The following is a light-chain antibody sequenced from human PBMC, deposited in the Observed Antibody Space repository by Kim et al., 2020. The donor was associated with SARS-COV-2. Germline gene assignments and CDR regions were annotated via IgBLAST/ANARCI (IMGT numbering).Light chain of an antibody. CDR2: DVS. V-gene: IGLV2-14*03. CDR1: SSDVGGYNY. CDR3: SSYTSSSTLV. J-gene: IGLJ2*01. Sequence: GQSITIYCTGTSSDVGGYNYVSWYQQHPGKAPKLMIYDVSNRPSGVSNRFSGSKSGNTASLTISGLQAEDEADYYCSSYTSSSTLVFGGGTKLTVL.